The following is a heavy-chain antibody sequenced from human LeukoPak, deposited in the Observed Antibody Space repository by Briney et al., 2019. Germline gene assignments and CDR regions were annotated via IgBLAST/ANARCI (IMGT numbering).Heavy chain of an antibody. D-gene: IGHD3-9*01. V-gene: IGHV3-74*01. CDR3: AKSGIRYFVVDGAFDI. CDR1: GFNFSSYW. Sequence: VGELILSCAASGFNFSSYWMHRVRQVPGKGLVWVSRINSDRRNTNYADSVKGRFTIPRDNAKNTLYLQMNSLRAEDTAVYYCAKSGIRYFVVDGAFDIWGQGTMVTVSS. J-gene: IGHJ3*02. CDR2: INSDRRNT.